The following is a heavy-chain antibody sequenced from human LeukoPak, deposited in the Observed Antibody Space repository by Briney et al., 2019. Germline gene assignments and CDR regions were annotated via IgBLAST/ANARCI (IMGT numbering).Heavy chain of an antibody. Sequence: ASVKVSCRASGYTFTDYYMHWVRQAPGQGLEWMGWLNPNTLVTKYAQHFQGRVSMTWETSISTGYMDLHSLTSDDTAVYYCARKDGGRDGMDVWGQGTTVTVSS. CDR3: ARKDGGRDGMDV. J-gene: IGHJ6*02. CDR2: LNPNTLVT. D-gene: IGHD2-15*01. V-gene: IGHV1-2*02. CDR1: GYTFTDYY.